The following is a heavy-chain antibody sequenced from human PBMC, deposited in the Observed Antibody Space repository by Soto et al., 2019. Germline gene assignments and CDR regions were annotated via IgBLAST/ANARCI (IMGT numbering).Heavy chain of an antibody. D-gene: IGHD1-26*01. CDR2: FDPEDGET. CDR3: ATLANKYRATFFDY. J-gene: IGHJ4*02. CDR1: GYTLTELS. V-gene: IGHV1-24*01. Sequence: ASVKVSCKVSGYTLTELSMHWVRQAPGKGLEWMGGFDPEDGETIYAQKFQGRVTMTEDTSTDTAYMELSSLRSEDTAVYYCATLANKYRATFFDYWGQGTLVTVSS.